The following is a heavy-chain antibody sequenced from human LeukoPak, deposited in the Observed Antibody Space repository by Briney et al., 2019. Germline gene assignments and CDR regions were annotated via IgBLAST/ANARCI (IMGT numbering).Heavy chain of an antibody. J-gene: IGHJ4*02. CDR3: ATGITVVGEGRFDY. Sequence: GGSLRLSCAASGFTFSSYAMHWVRQAPGKGLEWVAVMSSDGINEYYADSVKGRFTISRDNSKNTLYLQMNSLRAEDTAVYYCATGITVVGEGRFDYWGQGTLVTVSS. D-gene: IGHD6-19*01. V-gene: IGHV3-30-3*01. CDR1: GFTFSSYA. CDR2: MSSDGINE.